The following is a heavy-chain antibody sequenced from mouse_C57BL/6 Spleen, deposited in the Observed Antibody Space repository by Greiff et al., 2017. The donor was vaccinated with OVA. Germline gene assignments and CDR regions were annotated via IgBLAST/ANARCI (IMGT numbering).Heavy chain of an antibody. J-gene: IGHJ4*01. CDR2: IWGGGST. CDR3: AKRDWDGSFLDY. Sequence: VQLVESGPGLVAPSQSLSITCTVSGFSLSNYGVDWFRQPPGKNLEWLGVIWGGGSTNYNSVLMSRLSISKDNSKSQVFLKMNSLQTDDTAMYYCAKRDWDGSFLDYWGQGTSVTVSS. V-gene: IGHV2-9*01. CDR1: GFSLSNYG. D-gene: IGHD4-1*01.